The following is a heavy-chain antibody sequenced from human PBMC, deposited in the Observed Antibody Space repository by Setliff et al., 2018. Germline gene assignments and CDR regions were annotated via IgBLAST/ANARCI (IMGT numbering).Heavy chain of an antibody. CDR3: AGDRGYCCSTACYPYIPGLDV. CDR2: FDPEDGET. J-gene: IGHJ3*01. Sequence: ASVKVSCKVSGYTLTELSMHWVRQAPGKGLEWMGGFDPEDGETIYAQKFQGRVTMTEDTSTDTAYMELSSLRSEDTAVYYCAGDRGYCCSTACYPYIPGLDVWGQGTMVTVSS. CDR1: GYTLTELS. V-gene: IGHV1-24*01. D-gene: IGHD2-2*01.